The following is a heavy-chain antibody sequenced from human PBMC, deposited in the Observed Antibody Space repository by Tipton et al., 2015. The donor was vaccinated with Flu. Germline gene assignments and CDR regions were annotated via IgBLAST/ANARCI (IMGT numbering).Heavy chain of an antibody. CDR3: ARDRVVGAAAGYYYYYYGLGV. D-gene: IGHD1-26*01. J-gene: IGHJ6*02. CDR2: ISGSGGST. CDR1: GFTFSSYA. Sequence: SLRLSCVASGFTFSSYAMNWVRQVPGKELEWVSVISGSGGSTYYADSVKGRFTISRDNSKSTLYLQMNSLRVEDTAVYYCARDRVVGAAAGYYYYYYGLGVWGQGTTVTASS. V-gene: IGHV3-23*01.